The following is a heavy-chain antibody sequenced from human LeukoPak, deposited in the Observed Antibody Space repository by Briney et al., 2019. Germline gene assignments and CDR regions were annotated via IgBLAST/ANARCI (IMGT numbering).Heavy chain of an antibody. CDR1: DLSFKNVW. V-gene: IGHV3-15*01. J-gene: IGHJ4*02. D-gene: IGHD4-17*01. Sequence: GGSLRLSCSASDLSFKNVWMSWVRQAPGKGLEGVGRISSKSDGGTTDYAAPVKGRFTISRDDSTNTLSLQMSSLKAEDTALYFCITEPHDYGDFTFGYWGQGTLVTVSS. CDR3: ITEPHDYGDFTFGY. CDR2: ISSKSDGGTT.